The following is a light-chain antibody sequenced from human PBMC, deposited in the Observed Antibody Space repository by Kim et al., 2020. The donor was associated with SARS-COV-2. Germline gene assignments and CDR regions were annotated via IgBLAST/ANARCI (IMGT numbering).Light chain of an antibody. CDR3: SSFTKTATLV. Sequence: QSITISCTGTSSDVGGYNYVSWYQQHPGKAPKLMIYDVSNRPSGVSNRFSGSKSGNTASLTISGLQAEDESDYYCSSFTKTATLVFGTGTKVTVL. CDR1: SSDVGGYNY. CDR2: DVS. V-gene: IGLV2-14*03. J-gene: IGLJ1*01.